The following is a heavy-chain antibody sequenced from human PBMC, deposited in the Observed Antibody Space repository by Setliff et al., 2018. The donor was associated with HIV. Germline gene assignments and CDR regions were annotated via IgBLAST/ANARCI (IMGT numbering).Heavy chain of an antibody. CDR1: GFSISTNYY. CDR2: FYYSGNT. D-gene: IGHD6-13*01. CDR3: ARSRGPWDSSHEPGSSWFDY. Sequence: PSETLSLTCAVSGFSISTNYYWSWIRQPPGKGLEWIGSFYYSGNTYYNPSLKSRVTISVDASRNQFSLKLRSVTAADTAVYYCARSRGPWDSSHEPGSSWFDYWGQGTLVTVSS. V-gene: IGHV4-38-2*01. J-gene: IGHJ4*02.